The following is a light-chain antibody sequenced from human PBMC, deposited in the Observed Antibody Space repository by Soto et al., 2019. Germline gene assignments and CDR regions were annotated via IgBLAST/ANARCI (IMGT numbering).Light chain of an antibody. CDR1: SSDVGAYNS. V-gene: IGLV2-14*01. CDR2: DVS. J-gene: IGLJ1*01. CDR3: SSYTSSNSHV. Sequence: QSALTQPASGSGSPGQSSAISCTGTSSDVGAYNSVSWYQQYPGKAPKLMIHDVSNRPSGVSDRFSGSKSGNPASLTISGLQAEDEADYYCSSYTSSNSHVFGSGTKVTVL.